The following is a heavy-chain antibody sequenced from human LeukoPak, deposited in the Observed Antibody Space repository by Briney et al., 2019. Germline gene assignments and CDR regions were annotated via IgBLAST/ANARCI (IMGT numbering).Heavy chain of an antibody. D-gene: IGHD3-10*01. Sequence: GGSLGLSFAASGFTFSSYAMSWVRQAPGKGRGWVSAISGSGGSTYYADSVKGRFTISRDNSKNTLYLQMNSLRAEDTAVYYCAKDIGDGPPYGMDVWGQGTTVTVSS. V-gene: IGHV3-23*01. J-gene: IGHJ6*02. CDR3: AKDIGDGPPYGMDV. CDR1: GFTFSSYA. CDR2: ISGSGGST.